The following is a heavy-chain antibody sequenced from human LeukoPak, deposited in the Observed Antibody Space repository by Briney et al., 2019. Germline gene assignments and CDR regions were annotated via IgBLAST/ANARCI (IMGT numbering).Heavy chain of an antibody. CDR1: GFTFRSYT. CDR2: IDGDGTLK. D-gene: IGHD6-19*01. J-gene: IGHJ4*02. V-gene: IGHV3-21*06. CDR3: ARDYSSGWFGKGAY. Sequence: GGSLRLSCSGSGFTFRSYTMRWVRQAPGKGLEWVSSIDGDGTLKYYADSLKGRFTISRDNANNSVYLQMNSLTADDSGLYFCARDYSSGWFGKGAYWGQGTRVLVSS.